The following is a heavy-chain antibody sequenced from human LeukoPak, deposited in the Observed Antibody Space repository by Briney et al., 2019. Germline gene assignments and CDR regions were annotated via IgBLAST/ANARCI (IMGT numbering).Heavy chain of an antibody. CDR2: TYYRSKWYN. CDR1: GDSVSSNSAA. D-gene: IGHD3-22*01. J-gene: IGHJ4*02. CDR3: ARGDYYDSSEVAVFDY. V-gene: IGHV6-1*01. Sequence: SQTLSLTCAISGDSVSSNSAAWNWVRQSPSRGLEWLGRTYYRSKWYNDYAVSVKSRITINPDTSKNQFSLQLNSVTPEDTAVYYCARGDYYDSSEVAVFDYWGQGTLVTVSS.